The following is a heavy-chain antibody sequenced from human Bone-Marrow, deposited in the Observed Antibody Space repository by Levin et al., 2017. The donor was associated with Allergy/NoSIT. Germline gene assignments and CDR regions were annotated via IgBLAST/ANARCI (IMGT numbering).Heavy chain of an antibody. CDR3: ARNVEVTANGY. V-gene: IGHV3-66*01. Sequence: GGSLRLSCAASGFTVYNNYMSWVRQAPGKGLEWVSLIYSGGSTYYADSVKGRFTISRDSSKNTLYLQMNSLRPEDTTVYYCARNVEVTANGYWGQGTLVTVSS. J-gene: IGHJ4*02. D-gene: IGHD2-21*02. CDR1: GFTVYNNY. CDR2: IYSGGST.